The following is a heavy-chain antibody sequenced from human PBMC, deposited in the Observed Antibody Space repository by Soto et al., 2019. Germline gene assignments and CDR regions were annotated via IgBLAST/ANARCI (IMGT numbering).Heavy chain of an antibody. CDR3: ARPDYYGSGRSFDY. Sequence: PGGSLRLSCAASGFTFSSYGMNWVRQGPGKGLEWLSSISKSGTTTYYADSVKGRFTISRDNAQNSLYLQMNSLRVEDTAVYFCARPDYYGSGRSFDYWGQGTLVTVSS. D-gene: IGHD3-10*01. CDR2: ISKSGTTT. J-gene: IGHJ4*02. CDR1: GFTFSSYG. V-gene: IGHV3-48*01.